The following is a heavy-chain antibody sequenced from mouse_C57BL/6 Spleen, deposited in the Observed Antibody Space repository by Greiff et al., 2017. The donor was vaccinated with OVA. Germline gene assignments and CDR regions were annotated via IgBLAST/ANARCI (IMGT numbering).Heavy chain of an antibody. Sequence: EVKLLESGPGLVKPSQSLSLTCSVTGYSITSGYYWNWLRQFPGNKLEWMGYISYDGSNNYNPSLQNRISITRDTSKNQFFLKLNSVTTEDTATYYCARDSDYDEGWFAYWGQGTLVTVSA. J-gene: IGHJ3*01. CDR1: GYSITSGYY. CDR2: ISYDGSN. CDR3: ARDSDYDEGWFAY. D-gene: IGHD2-4*01. V-gene: IGHV3-6*01.